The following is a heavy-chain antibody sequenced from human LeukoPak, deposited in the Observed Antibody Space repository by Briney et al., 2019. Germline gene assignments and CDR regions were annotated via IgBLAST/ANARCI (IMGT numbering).Heavy chain of an antibody. CDR1: GGSISSGVYY. CDR3: ARGVKGLGGAFDI. Sequence: SETLSLTCTVSGGSISSGVYYWSWIRQHPGKGLEWIGYIYYSGSTYSNPSLKSRLTMSVDISKNQFSLKLSSVTAADTAVYYCARGVKGLGGAFDIWGQGTMVSVSS. D-gene: IGHD3-10*01. V-gene: IGHV4-31*03. J-gene: IGHJ3*02. CDR2: IYYSGST.